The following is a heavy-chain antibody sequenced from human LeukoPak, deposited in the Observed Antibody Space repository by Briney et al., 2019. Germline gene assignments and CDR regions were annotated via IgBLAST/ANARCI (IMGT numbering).Heavy chain of an antibody. CDR3: AKIPNLRYCSSTSCLYYFDY. CDR1: GFTFSTYA. Sequence: PGESLRLSCAASGFTFSTYAMSWVRQAPGKGLEWVSAISDSGSTYYADSVKGRFTISRDNSKNTLYLQMNSLRAEDTAVYYCAKIPNLRYCSSTSCLYYFDYWGQGTLVTVSS. D-gene: IGHD2-2*01. CDR2: ISDSGST. J-gene: IGHJ4*02. V-gene: IGHV3-23*01.